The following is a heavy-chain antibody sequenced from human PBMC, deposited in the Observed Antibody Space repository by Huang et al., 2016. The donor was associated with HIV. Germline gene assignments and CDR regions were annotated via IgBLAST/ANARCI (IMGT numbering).Heavy chain of an antibody. CDR2: ISYDVSNK. Sequence: QVQLVGSGGGVVQPGGSLSISCAASGFTCSGCAMHLVRKAQGKGVGWGTVISYDVSNKYYAASVKGRFTISRDNSKSTLYLQMNSLRAEDTAVYYCARDAYYDYVWGSYRKYYYYYMDVWGKGTTVTVSS. D-gene: IGHD3-16*02. CDR1: GFTCSGCA. CDR3: ARDAYYDYVWGSYRKYYYYYMDV. J-gene: IGHJ6*03. V-gene: IGHV3-30-3*01.